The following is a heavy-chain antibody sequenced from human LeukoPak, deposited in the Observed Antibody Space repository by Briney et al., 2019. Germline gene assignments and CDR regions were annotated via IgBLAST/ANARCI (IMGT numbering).Heavy chain of an antibody. CDR1: GFSFSSYA. Sequence: GGSLRLSCAASGFSFSSYAMNWVRQAPGEGLEWVSYISSSGSTIYYADSVKGRFTISRDNTKNSLYLLMNSLRAADTAVYYCARDRSVDNWNDLTRFDSWGQGTLVTVSS. CDR3: ARDRSVDNWNDLTRFDS. CDR2: ISSSGSTI. J-gene: IGHJ4*02. D-gene: IGHD1-20*01. V-gene: IGHV3-48*03.